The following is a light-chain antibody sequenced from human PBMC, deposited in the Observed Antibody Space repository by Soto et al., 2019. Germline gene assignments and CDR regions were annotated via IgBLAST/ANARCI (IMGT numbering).Light chain of an antibody. J-gene: IGKJ1*01. CDR1: QSISSY. Sequence: DIQMTQSPSSLSASVGDRVTITCRASQSISSYLNWYQQKLGKAPKLLIYAASSLQSGVPSRFSGSGSGTDFTLTISSLQPEDFATYYCQQSYSTPETFGQGTKVE. CDR2: AAS. V-gene: IGKV1-39*01. CDR3: QQSYSTPET.